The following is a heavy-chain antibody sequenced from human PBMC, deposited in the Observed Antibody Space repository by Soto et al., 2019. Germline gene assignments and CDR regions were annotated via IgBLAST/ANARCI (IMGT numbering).Heavy chain of an antibody. CDR3: AMQRELWH. V-gene: IGHV1-18*04. J-gene: IGHJ4*02. D-gene: IGHD1-26*01. CDR1: GYTFTTDG. CDR2: ISTHNGYT. Sequence: ASVKVSCKASGYTFTTDGISWVRQAPGQGLEWMGWISTHNGYTNYAQKLQGRVTMTTDTSTSTAYMELRSLGSDETAVYYCAMQRELWHWGQGPLVTVSS.